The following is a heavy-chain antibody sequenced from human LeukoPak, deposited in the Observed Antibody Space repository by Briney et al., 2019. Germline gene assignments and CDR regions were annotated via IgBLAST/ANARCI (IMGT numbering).Heavy chain of an antibody. CDR2: IYHSGST. CDR3: ARAEVSITIFGVVTINWFDP. Sequence: SETLSLTCTVSGYSISSGYYWGWIRQPPGKGLEWIGSIYHSGSTYYNPSLKSRVTISVDTSKNQFSLKLSSVTAADTAVYYCARAEVSITIFGVVTINWFDPWGQGTLVTVSS. CDR1: GYSISSGYY. V-gene: IGHV4-38-2*02. J-gene: IGHJ5*02. D-gene: IGHD3-3*01.